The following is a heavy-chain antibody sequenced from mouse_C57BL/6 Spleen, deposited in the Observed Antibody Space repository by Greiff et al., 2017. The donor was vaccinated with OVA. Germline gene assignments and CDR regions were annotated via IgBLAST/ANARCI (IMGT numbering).Heavy chain of an antibody. CDR3: ATTGTSWFAY. CDR1: GYTFTSYW. Sequence: QVHVKQPGAELVKPGASVKLSCKASGYTFTSYWMQWVKQRPGQGLEWIGEIDPSDSYTNYNQKFKGKATLTVDTSSSTAYMQLSSLTSEDSAVYYCATTGTSWFAYWGQGTLVTVSA. V-gene: IGHV1-50*01. D-gene: IGHD4-1*01. CDR2: IDPSDSYT. J-gene: IGHJ3*01.